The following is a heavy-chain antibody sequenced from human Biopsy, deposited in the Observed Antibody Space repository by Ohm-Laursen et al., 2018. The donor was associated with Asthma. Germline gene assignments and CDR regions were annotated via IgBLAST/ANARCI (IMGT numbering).Heavy chain of an antibody. CDR2: ITPIYGIT. CDR1: EDTFSSYA. V-gene: IGHV1-69*01. J-gene: IGHJ6*02. CDR3: ARLATRYSYGRIYYSYGMDV. Sequence: SSVKVSCKASEDTFSSYAFTWVRQAPGQGLGWLGGITPIYGITDYAQKFQGRLSITADGSTTTAYMELNSLTFEDTAVYFCARLATRYSYGRIYYSYGMDVWGQGTTVTVSS. D-gene: IGHD5-18*01.